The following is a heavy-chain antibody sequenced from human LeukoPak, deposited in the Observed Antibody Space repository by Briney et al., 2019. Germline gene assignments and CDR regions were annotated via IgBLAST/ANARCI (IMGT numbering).Heavy chain of an antibody. J-gene: IGHJ6*03. Sequence: ASVKVSCKASGYTFTSYDINWVRQATGQGLEWMGWMNPNSGNTGYAQKFQGRVTITRNTSISTAYMELSSLRSEDTAVYYCARAGFYGDSYYYYMDVWGKGTTVTVSS. CDR3: ARAGFYGDSYYYYMDV. D-gene: IGHD4-17*01. CDR2: MNPNSGNT. V-gene: IGHV1-8*03. CDR1: GYTFTSYD.